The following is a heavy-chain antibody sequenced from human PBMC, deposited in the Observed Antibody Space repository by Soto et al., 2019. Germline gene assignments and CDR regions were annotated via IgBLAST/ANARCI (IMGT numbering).Heavy chain of an antibody. Sequence: QVQLVQSGAEVKKPGASVKVSCKSSGYTFTDYAMHWVRQAPGQRPEWMGWINAVNGNTKYSQKFQGRVTTTRDTSANTANMELSSLRFVATALYYCAGHLGYCRSTSCFDYYYYYMAVWGKGTTVTVSS. D-gene: IGHD2-2*01. J-gene: IGHJ6*03. CDR3: AGHLGYCRSTSCFDYYYYYMAV. CDR1: GYTFTDYA. CDR2: INAVNGNT. V-gene: IGHV1-3*01.